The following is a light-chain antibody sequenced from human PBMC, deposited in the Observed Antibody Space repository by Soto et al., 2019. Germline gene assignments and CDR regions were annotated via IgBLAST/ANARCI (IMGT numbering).Light chain of an antibody. CDR1: SGHSSYA. CDR3: QTWGTGILV. Sequence: QLVLTQSPSASASLGASVKLTCALSSGHSSYAIAWHQQQPEKGPRALMKLNSAGSHTRGDGIPDRFSGSSSGAERYLTISSLQSEDEADYYCQTWGTGILVFGGGTKVTVL. V-gene: IGLV4-69*01. CDR2: LNSAGSH. J-gene: IGLJ3*02.